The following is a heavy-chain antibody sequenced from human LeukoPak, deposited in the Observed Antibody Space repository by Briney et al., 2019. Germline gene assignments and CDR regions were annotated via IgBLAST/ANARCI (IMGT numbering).Heavy chain of an antibody. J-gene: IGHJ4*02. Sequence: PGGSLRLSCAASGFTFSNAWMSWVRQAPGKGLVYIACINTDGFSTSYADSVKGRFTISRDNAKNTLYLQMNSLRAEDTAVYYCARSRTYGDYGRGLDYWGQGTLVTVSS. V-gene: IGHV3-74*01. D-gene: IGHD4-17*01. CDR2: INTDGFST. CDR3: ARSRTYGDYGRGLDY. CDR1: GFTFSNAW.